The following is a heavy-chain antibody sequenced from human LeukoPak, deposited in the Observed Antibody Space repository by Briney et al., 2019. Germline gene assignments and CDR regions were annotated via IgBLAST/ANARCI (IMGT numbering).Heavy chain of an antibody. Sequence: KPSETLSLTCAVYGGSFSGYYWSWIRQPPGKGLEWIGEINHSGSTNYNPSLKSRVTISVDTSKNQFSLKLSSVTAADTAVYYCARVRAWFDPWGQGTLVTVSS. V-gene: IGHV4-34*01. CDR3: ARVRAWFDP. CDR2: INHSGST. J-gene: IGHJ5*02. CDR1: GGSFSGYY.